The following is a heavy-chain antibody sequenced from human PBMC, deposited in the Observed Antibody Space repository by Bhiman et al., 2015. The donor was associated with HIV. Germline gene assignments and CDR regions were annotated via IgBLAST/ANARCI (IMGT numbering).Heavy chain of an antibody. D-gene: IGHD3-16*01. Sequence: VQLVESGGGVVQPGGSLRLSCAASGFTFSSYGMHWVRQAPGKGLEWVSSISSSSSYIYYADSVKGRFTISKDNAKNSLYLQMNSLRAEDTAVYYCTREFYTDPFAFDIWGQGTMVTVSS. CDR1: GFTFSSYG. J-gene: IGHJ3*02. CDR3: TREFYTDPFAFDI. CDR2: ISSSSSYI. V-gene: IGHV3-21*02.